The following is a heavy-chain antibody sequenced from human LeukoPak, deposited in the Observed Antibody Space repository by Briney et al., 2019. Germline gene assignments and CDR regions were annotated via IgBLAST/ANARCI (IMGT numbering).Heavy chain of an antibody. J-gene: IGHJ1*01. Sequence: PGGSLRLSCAASGFTFSRYWMHWVRRAPGKGLVWVSVIYSGGSTYYADSVKGRFTISRDNSKNTLYLQMNSLRAEDTAVYYCARDLTFQHWGQGTLVTVSS. CDR2: IYSGGST. CDR1: GFTFSRYW. V-gene: IGHV3-66*01. CDR3: ARDLTFQH.